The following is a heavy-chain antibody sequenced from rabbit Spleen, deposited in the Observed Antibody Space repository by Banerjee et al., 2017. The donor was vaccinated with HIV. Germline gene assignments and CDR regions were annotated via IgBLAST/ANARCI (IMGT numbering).Heavy chain of an antibody. CDR1: GFTLSSYW. D-gene: IGHD2-1*01. V-gene: IGHV1S45*01. J-gene: IGHJ4*01. CDR2: IAGSSSGFT. Sequence: QEQLVESGGGLVQPEGSLTLTCTASGFTLSSYWICWVRQAPGKGLEWISCIAGSSSGFTYSATWATGRFTISKTSSTTVTLQMTSLTVADTATYFCARGVYDDYDTYYFDLWGQGTLVTVS. CDR3: ARGVYDDYDTYYFDL.